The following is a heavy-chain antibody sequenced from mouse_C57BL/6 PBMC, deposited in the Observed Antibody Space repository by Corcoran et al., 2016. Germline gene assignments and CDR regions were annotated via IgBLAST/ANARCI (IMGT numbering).Heavy chain of an antibody. J-gene: IGHJ4*01. D-gene: IGHD2-2*01. CDR1: GYTFTSYG. Sequence: QVQLQQSGAELARPGASVKLSCKASGYTFTSYGISWVKQRTGQGLEWIGEIYPRSGNTYYNEKFKGKATLTADKSSSTAYMELRSLTSEDSAVYFCARLGGYDAYYAMDYWCQGTAVTVSS. CDR2: IYPRSGNT. CDR3: ARLGGYDAYYAMDY. V-gene: IGHV1-81*01.